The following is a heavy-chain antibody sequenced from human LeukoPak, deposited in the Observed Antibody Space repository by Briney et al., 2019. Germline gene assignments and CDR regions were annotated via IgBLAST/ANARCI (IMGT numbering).Heavy chain of an antibody. D-gene: IGHD6-13*01. J-gene: IGHJ4*02. V-gene: IGHV3-7*03. Sequence: GGSLRLSCEASGFSFSNYWMNWVRQAPGKGLEWVADINQNGGQSYYVDSVKGRFTLSRDNAKNSLFLQLNSLRAEDTAVYYCVKNSGWYCLDYWGQGITVIVSS. CDR3: VKNSGWYCLDY. CDR1: GFSFSNYW. CDR2: INQNGGQS.